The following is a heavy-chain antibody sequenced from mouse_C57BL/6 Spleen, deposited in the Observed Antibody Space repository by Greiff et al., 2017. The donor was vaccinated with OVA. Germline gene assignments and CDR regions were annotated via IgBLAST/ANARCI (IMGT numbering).Heavy chain of an antibody. J-gene: IGHJ4*01. CDR3: ARDDYGSSYYAMDY. CDR2: IYPGDGDT. Sequence: QVQLQQSGAELVKPGASVKISCKASGYAFSSYWMNWVKQRPGKGLEWIGQIYPGDGDTNYNGKFKGKATLTADKSSSTAYMQLSSLTSEDSAVYYCARDDYGSSYYAMDYWGQGTSVTVSS. V-gene: IGHV1-80*01. D-gene: IGHD1-1*01. CDR1: GYAFSSYW.